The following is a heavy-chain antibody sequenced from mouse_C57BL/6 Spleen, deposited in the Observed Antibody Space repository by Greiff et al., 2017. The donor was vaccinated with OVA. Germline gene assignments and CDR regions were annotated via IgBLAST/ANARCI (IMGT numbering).Heavy chain of an antibody. J-gene: IGHJ3*01. CDR1: GYSITSGYY. Sequence: EVQLQESGPGLVKPSQSLSLTCSVTGYSITSGYYWNWLRQFPGNKLEWMGYISYDGSNNYNPSLKNRISITRDTSKNQFFLKLNSVATEDTATYYWARGYPAWFAYWGQGTLVTVSA. CDR3: ARGYPAWFAY. D-gene: IGHD1-1*01. CDR2: ISYDGSN. V-gene: IGHV3-6*01.